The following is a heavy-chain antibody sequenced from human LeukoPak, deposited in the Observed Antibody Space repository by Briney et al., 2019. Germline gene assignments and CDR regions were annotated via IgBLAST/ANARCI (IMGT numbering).Heavy chain of an antibody. J-gene: IGHJ4*02. D-gene: IGHD2-15*01. CDR3: ARQVVAAATTFDY. Sequence: SETLSLTCVVYGGSFSSYYWSWIRQPAGKGLEWIGRIYTSGSTNYNPSLKSRVTISVDTSKNQFSLKVNSVTAADTAVYYCARQVVAAATTFDYWGQGTLVTVSS. CDR1: GGSFSSYY. CDR2: IYTSGST. V-gene: IGHV4-59*10.